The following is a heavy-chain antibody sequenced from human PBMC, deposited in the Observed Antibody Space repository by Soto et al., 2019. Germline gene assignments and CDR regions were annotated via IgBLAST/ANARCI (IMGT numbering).Heavy chain of an antibody. CDR2: ISGSGGST. D-gene: IGHD6-19*01. J-gene: IGHJ4*02. CDR3: AKGLQDIAVAGTSFDY. Sequence: GGSLRLSCAASGFTFSSYAMSWVRQAPGKGLEWVSAISGSGGSTYYADSVKGRFTISRDNSKNTLYLQMNSLRAEDTAVYYCAKGLQDIAVAGTSFDYWGQGTLVTVSS. V-gene: IGHV3-23*01. CDR1: GFTFSSYA.